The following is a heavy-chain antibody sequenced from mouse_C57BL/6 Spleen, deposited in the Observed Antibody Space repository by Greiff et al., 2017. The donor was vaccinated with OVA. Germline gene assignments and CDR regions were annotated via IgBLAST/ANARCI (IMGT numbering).Heavy chain of an antibody. CDR1: GYTFTSYD. CDR2: IYPRDGST. CDR3: ASDYDGYSAWFAY. V-gene: IGHV1-85*01. J-gene: IGHJ3*01. Sequence: VQLQESGPELVKPGASVKLSCKASGYTFTSYDINWVKQRPGPGLEWIGWIYPRDGSTKYNEKFKGKATLTVDTSSSTAYMELHSLTSEDSAVYFCASDYDGYSAWFAYWGQGTLVTVSA. D-gene: IGHD2-3*01.